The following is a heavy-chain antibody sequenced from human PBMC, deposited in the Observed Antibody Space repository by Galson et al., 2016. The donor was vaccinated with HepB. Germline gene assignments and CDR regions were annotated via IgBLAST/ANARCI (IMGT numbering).Heavy chain of an antibody. CDR3: ARDPGIVVEVAAIHYYGMDV. V-gene: IGHV1-18*04. CDR1: GYTFTSYG. Sequence: SVKVSCKASGYTFTSYGISWVRQAPGQGLEWMGWISGYNGNTNYAQKLQDRVTMTRDTSTSTAYMELRSLRSDDTAVYYCARDPGIVVEVAAIHYYGMDVWGQGTTVTVSS. D-gene: IGHD2-15*01. CDR2: ISGYNGNT. J-gene: IGHJ6*02.